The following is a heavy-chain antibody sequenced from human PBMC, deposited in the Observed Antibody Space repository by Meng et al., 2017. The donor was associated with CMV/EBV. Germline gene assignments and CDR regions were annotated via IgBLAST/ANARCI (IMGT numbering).Heavy chain of an antibody. V-gene: IGHV4-39*07. CDR2: IYYSGST. J-gene: IGHJ5*02. Sequence: GSLRLSCTVSGGSISSSSYYWGWIRQPPGKGLEWIGSIYYSGSTYYNPSLKSRVTISVDTSKNQFSLKLSSVTAADTAVYYCARRINSDRFDPWGQGTLVTVSS. CDR1: GGSISSSSYY. CDR3: ARRINSDRFDP. D-gene: IGHD2/OR15-2a*01.